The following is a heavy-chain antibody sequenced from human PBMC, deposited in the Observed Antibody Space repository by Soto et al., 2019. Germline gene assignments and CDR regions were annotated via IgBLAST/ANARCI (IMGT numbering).Heavy chain of an antibody. J-gene: IGHJ4*02. D-gene: IGHD5-12*01. Sequence: GGSLRLSCVASGFTFSDYGMHWVRQAPGKGLEWVAVIAYDGGNKYYADSVKGRFTISRDNSKNTLYLQMDSLRAEDTAVYYCAKNHQRAPSRDGYNLIDYWGQGTLVTVSS. CDR3: AKNHQRAPSRDGYNLIDY. CDR1: GFTFSDYG. CDR2: IAYDGGNK. V-gene: IGHV3-30*18.